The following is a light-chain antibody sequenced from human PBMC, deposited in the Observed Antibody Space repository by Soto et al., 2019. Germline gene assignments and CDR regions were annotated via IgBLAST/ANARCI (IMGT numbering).Light chain of an antibody. V-gene: IGKV3-20*01. CDR2: GAS. J-gene: IGKJ1*01. Sequence: EIVMTQSPATLSVSPGERATLSRRASQSVSSDLAWYHQKPGQAPRLLIYGASNRATGIPDRFSGSGSGTDFTLTISRLEPEDFAVYYCQQYGSSGTFGQGTKVDIK. CDR3: QQYGSSGT. CDR1: QSVSSD.